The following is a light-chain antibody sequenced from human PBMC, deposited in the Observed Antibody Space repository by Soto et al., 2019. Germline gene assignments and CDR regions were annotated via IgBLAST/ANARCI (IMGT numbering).Light chain of an antibody. CDR3: QQYNDWCT. Sequence: EIVMTQSPATLSVSQGERGTVSCRASQSVRSNLAWYQQKPGQAPRLLIYGASTRATGIPARFSGSGSGTEFTLTISRLQFDDSAVYYCQQYNDWCTFGHGSNVDI. CDR1: QSVRSN. CDR2: GAS. J-gene: IGKJ3*01. V-gene: IGKV3-15*01.